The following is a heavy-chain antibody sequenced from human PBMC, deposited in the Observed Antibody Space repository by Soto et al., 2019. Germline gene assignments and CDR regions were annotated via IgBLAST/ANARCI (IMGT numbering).Heavy chain of an antibody. D-gene: IGHD3-22*01. Sequence: QVQLVESGGGVVQPGRSLRLSCAASGFTFSSYAMHWVRQAPGKGLEWVAVISYDGSNKYYADSVKGRFTISRDNSKNTLYLQMNSLRAEDTAVYYCASWLDSSGYYPFDYWGQGTLVTVSS. V-gene: IGHV3-30-3*01. CDR3: ASWLDSSGYYPFDY. CDR2: ISYDGSNK. J-gene: IGHJ4*02. CDR1: GFTFSSYA.